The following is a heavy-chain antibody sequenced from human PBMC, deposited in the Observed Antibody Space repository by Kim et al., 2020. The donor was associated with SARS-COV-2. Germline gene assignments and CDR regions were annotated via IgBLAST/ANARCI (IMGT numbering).Heavy chain of an antibody. CDR3: ARAMGITIFGVVIVNWFDP. Sequence: SETLSLPCTVSGGSISSGCYYWSWIRQHPGKGLEWIGYIYYSGSTYYNPSLKSRVTISVDTSKNQFSLKLSSVTAADTAVYYCARAMGITIFGVVIVNWFDPWGQGTLVTVSS. CDR2: IYYSGST. J-gene: IGHJ5*02. V-gene: IGHV4-31*03. CDR1: GGSISSGCYY. D-gene: IGHD3-3*01.